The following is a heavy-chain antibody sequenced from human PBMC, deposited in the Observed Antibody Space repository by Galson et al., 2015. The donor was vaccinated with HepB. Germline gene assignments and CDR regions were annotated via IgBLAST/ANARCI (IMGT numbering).Heavy chain of an antibody. CDR2: ISAYNGNT. CDR1: GYTFTSYG. V-gene: IGHV1-18*04. D-gene: IGHD2-2*01. J-gene: IGHJ3*02. CDR3: VRDAWIVVVPAASRRDAFDI. Sequence: CKASGYTFTSYGISWVRQAPGQGLEWMGWISAYNGNTNYAQKLQGRVTMTTDTSTSTAYMELRSLRSDDTAVYYCVRDAWIVVVPAASRRDAFDIWGQGTMVTVSS.